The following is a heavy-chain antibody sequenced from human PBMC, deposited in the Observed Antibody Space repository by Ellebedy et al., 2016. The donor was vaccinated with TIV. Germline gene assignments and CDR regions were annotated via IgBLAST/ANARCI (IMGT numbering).Heavy chain of an antibody. CDR1: TLNFRNYW. CDR3: ARAIYGSSYL. D-gene: IGHD4-17*01. Sequence: GESLKIYCAASTLNFRNYWMTWVRQPPGKGLEWVANIHQVGSDTYYVDSVRGRFTISRDYAGNSLFLQMNSLGAEYTAVYYCARAIYGSSYLWGRGTLVTVSS. CDR2: IHQVGSDT. V-gene: IGHV3-7*01. J-gene: IGHJ2*01.